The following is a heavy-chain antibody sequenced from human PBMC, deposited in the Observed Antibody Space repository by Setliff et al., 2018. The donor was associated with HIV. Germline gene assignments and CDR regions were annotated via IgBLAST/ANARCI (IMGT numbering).Heavy chain of an antibody. V-gene: IGHV3-33*01. CDR2: IWYDGSKK. CDR3: ARAVNWGGTWYYYMDV. J-gene: IGHJ6*03. Sequence: GGSLRLSCAASGFTFSRYGIHWVRQAPGKGLEWVAVIWYDGSKKYYEDSVKGRFTISRDNSKKTLYLQMNGLRAEDTAVYYCARAVNWGGTWYYYMDVWGKGTTVTVSS. CDR1: GFTFSRYG. D-gene: IGHD3-16*01.